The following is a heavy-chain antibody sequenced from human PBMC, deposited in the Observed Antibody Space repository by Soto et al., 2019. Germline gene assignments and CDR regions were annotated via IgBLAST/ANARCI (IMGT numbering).Heavy chain of an antibody. D-gene: IGHD1-1*01. V-gene: IGHV3-74*01. Sequence: LRLSCAASGFTFSMYWMHWVRQVPGKGPEWVSRINDDGISTNYADSVKGRFTISRDNAKNTLYLQMNALRVGDTAVYYCTRGPRSTSTGTGAFWGQGTLVTVSS. CDR3: TRGPRSTSTGTGAF. J-gene: IGHJ4*02. CDR1: GFTFSMYW. CDR2: INDDGIST.